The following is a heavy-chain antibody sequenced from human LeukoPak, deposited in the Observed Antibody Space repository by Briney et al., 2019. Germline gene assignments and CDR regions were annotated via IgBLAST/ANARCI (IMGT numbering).Heavy chain of an antibody. CDR2: IKQDGSEK. CDR3: ARGYCSGGSWCGGYFDY. CDR1: GFTFNTYW. J-gene: IGHJ4*02. D-gene: IGHD2-15*01. V-gene: IGHV3-7*01. Sequence: PGGSLRLSCAASGFTFNTYWMSWVRQPPGKGLEWVANIKQDGSEKYYVDSVRGRFTISRDNAKNSLYLQMNSLRAEDTAVYYCARGYCSGGSWCGGYFDYWGQGTLVTVSS.